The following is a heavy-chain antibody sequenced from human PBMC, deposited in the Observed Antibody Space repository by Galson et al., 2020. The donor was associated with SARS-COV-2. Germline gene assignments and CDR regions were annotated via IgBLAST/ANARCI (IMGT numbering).Heavy chain of an antibody. J-gene: IGHJ3*02. D-gene: IGHD1-26*01. CDR1: FSSYA. V-gene: IGHV3-30-3*01. CDR2: ISYDGSNK. Sequence: FSSYAMHWVRQAPGKGLEWVAVISYDGSNKYYADSVKGRFTISRDNSKNTLYLQMNSLRAEDTAVYYCARPSSGSYSGAFDIWGQGTMVTVSS. CDR3: ARPSSGSYSGAFDI.